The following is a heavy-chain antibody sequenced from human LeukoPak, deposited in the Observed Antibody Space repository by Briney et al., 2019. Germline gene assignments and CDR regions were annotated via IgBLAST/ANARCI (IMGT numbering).Heavy chain of an antibody. D-gene: IGHD1-26*01. CDR3: ARAEVWELPCPDY. CDR1: GGSFSGYY. V-gene: IGHV4-34*01. J-gene: IGHJ4*02. Sequence: SETLSLTCAVYGGSFSGYYWSWIRQPPGKGLEWIGEINHSGSTNYNPSLKSRVTISVDTSKNQFSLKLSSVTAADTAVYYCARAEVWELPCPDYWGQGTLVTVSS. CDR2: INHSGST.